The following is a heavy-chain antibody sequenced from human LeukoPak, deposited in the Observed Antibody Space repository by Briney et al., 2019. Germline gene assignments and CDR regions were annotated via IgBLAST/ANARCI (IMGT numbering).Heavy chain of an antibody. D-gene: IGHD4-11*01. J-gene: IGHJ6*02. Sequence: SETLSLTCTVSGGSISSYYWSWIRQPAGKGLEWIGRIYTSGSTNYNPPLKSRVTMSVDTSKNQFSLKLSSVTAADTAVYYCARDPSNYANYYYYGMDVWGQGTTVTVSS. V-gene: IGHV4-4*07. CDR2: IYTSGST. CDR3: ARDPSNYANYYYYGMDV. CDR1: GGSISSYY.